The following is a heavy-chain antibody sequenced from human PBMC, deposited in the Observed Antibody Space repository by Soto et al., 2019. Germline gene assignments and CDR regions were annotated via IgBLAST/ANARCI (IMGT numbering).Heavy chain of an antibody. Sequence: EVQLVESGGGLVKPGGSLRLSCAASGFTFSSYSMNWVRQAPVKGLEWVSSISSSSSYIYYADSVKGRFTISRDNAKNSLYLQMNSLRAEDTAVYYCARAVEYYYDSSGYFPSDYWGQGTLVTVSS. CDR2: ISSSSSYI. V-gene: IGHV3-21*01. CDR1: GFTFSSYS. J-gene: IGHJ4*02. D-gene: IGHD3-22*01. CDR3: ARAVEYYYDSSGYFPSDY.